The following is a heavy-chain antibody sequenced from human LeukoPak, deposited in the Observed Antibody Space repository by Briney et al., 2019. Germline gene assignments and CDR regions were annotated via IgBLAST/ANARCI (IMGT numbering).Heavy chain of an antibody. D-gene: IGHD3-22*01. J-gene: IGHJ1*01. V-gene: IGHV3-74*01. CDR3: ARAPSEIGGYYPEYFRH. CDR2: IKSDGST. Sequence: GGSLRLSCAASGFTFSSYWMHWVRQAPGKGLVWVSRIKSDGSTNYSDSVKGRFTISRHNAKNTVSLQMNSLTAEDTGVYYCARAPSEIGGYYPEYFRHWGQGTLVTVSS. CDR1: GFTFSSYW.